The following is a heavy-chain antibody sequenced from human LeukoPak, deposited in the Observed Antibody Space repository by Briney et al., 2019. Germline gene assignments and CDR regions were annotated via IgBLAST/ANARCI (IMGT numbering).Heavy chain of an antibody. CDR3: AKENPYDFWSGYSYSFDY. D-gene: IGHD3-3*01. Sequence: GGSLRLSCAASGITFSSYAMSWVRQAPGKGLEWVSAISGSGGSTYYADSVKVRFTISRGNSKNTLYLQMNSLRAEDTAVYYCAKENPYDFWSGYSYSFDYWGQGTLVTVSS. CDR2: ISGSGGST. CDR1: GITFSSYA. V-gene: IGHV3-23*01. J-gene: IGHJ4*02.